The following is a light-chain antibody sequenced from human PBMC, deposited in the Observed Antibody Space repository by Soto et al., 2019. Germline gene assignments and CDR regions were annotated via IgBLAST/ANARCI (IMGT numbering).Light chain of an antibody. CDR3: QQYHNRWT. CDR1: QSVSSR. V-gene: IGKV3-15*01. Sequence: EIVMTQSPATLSVSPGERVTLSCRASQSVSSRLAWYQQKPGQAPRLLIYGASTRATGIPARFSGSGSGTEFTLTISSVQSEDFAAYYCQQYHNRWTFGQGTKVEIK. J-gene: IGKJ1*01. CDR2: GAS.